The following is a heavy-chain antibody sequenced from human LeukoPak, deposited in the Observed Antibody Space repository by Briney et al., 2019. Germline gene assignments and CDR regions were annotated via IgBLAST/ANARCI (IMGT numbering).Heavy chain of an antibody. CDR1: GFTFSSFA. J-gene: IGHJ3*01. Sequence: GGSLRLSCAASGFTFSSFAMSWVRQAPGKGLEWVSAISGSGGSTFCADSVKGRFTISRDNSKNTLFLQMNGLRAEDTAVYYCAKDRSCSGSSCNVGSWGQGTMVTVSS. CDR3: AKDRSCSGSSCNVGS. CDR2: ISGSGGST. V-gene: IGHV3-23*01. D-gene: IGHD2-2*01.